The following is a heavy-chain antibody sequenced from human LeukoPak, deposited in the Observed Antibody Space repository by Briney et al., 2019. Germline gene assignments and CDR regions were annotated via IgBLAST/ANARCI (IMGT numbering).Heavy chain of an antibody. CDR3: ARARYYDILTGIDY. V-gene: IGHV3-11*05. CDR2: ISSSSSYI. Sequence: GGSLRLSCAASGFTFSDYYMSWIRQAPGKGREWVSYISSSSSYINYADSVKGRFTISRDNAKNSLCLQMNSLRAEDTAVYYCARARYYDILTGIDYWGQGTLVTVSS. D-gene: IGHD3-9*01. CDR1: GFTFSDYY. J-gene: IGHJ4*02.